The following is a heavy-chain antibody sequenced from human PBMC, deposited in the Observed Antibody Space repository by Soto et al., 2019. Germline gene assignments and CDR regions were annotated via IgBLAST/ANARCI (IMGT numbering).Heavy chain of an antibody. Sequence: QLQLQESGPGLVKPSETLSLTCTVSGGSISSSSYYWGWIRQPPGKGLEWIGSIYYSGSTYYNPSLKSRVTISVDTSKNQFSLKLSSVTAADTAVYYCARPVELATIIPFDYWGQGTLVTVSS. CDR3: ARPVELATIIPFDY. CDR1: GGSISSSSYY. V-gene: IGHV4-39*01. D-gene: IGHD5-12*01. CDR2: IYYSGST. J-gene: IGHJ4*02.